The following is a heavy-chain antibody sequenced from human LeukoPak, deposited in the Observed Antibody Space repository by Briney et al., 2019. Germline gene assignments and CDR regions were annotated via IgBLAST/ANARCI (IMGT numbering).Heavy chain of an antibody. CDR2: IYYSGST. D-gene: IGHD6-13*01. V-gene: IGHV4-39*01. Sequence: SETLSLTCTVSGGSISSSSYYWGWIRQPPGKGLEWIGSIYYSGSTYYNPSLKSRVTISVDTSKNQFSLKLSSVTAADTAVYYCARYSPFDPWGQGTLVTVSS. CDR3: ARYSPFDP. J-gene: IGHJ5*02. CDR1: GGSISSSSYY.